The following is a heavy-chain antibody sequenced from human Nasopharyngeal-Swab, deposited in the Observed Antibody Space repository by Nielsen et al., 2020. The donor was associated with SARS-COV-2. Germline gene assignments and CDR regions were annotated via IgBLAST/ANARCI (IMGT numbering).Heavy chain of an antibody. CDR2: ISSSSSYI. Sequence: GESLKISCAASGLTFNNYNFNWVRQAPGKGLEWVSSISSSSSYIYYADSVKGRFTIFRDNAKNSLYLQMNSLRAEDTAVYYCARDGLDYDFWSAYFMDVWGQGTTVTVSS. CDR3: ARDGLDYDFWSAYFMDV. D-gene: IGHD3-3*01. J-gene: IGHJ6*02. V-gene: IGHV3-21*01. CDR1: GLTFNNYN.